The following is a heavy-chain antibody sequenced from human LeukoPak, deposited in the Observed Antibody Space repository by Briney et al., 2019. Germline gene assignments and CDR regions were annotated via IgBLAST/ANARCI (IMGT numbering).Heavy chain of an antibody. V-gene: IGHV4-59*01. Sequence: PSETLSLTCAVYGGSFSGYYWSWIRQPPGKGLEWIGYIYYSGSTNYNPSLKSRVTISVDTSKNQFSLKLSSVTAADTAVYYCARSVGYCSSTSCYVIAYYYDSTYDAFDIWGQGTMVTVSS. CDR1: GGSFSGYY. CDR2: IYYSGST. J-gene: IGHJ3*02. CDR3: ARSVGYCSSTSCYVIAYYYDSTYDAFDI. D-gene: IGHD2-2*03.